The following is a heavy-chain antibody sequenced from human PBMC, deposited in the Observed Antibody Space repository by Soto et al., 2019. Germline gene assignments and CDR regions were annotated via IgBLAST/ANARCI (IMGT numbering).Heavy chain of an antibody. Sequence: SETLSLTCTVSGGSISSYYWSWIRQPPGKGLEWIGYIYYSGSTNYNPSLKSRVTISVDTSKNQFSLKLSSVTAADTAVYYCARVNYYDSSGYYSNWFDPWGQGTLVTVSS. CDR1: GGSISSYY. J-gene: IGHJ5*02. CDR2: IYYSGST. CDR3: ARVNYYDSSGYYSNWFDP. V-gene: IGHV4-59*01. D-gene: IGHD3-22*01.